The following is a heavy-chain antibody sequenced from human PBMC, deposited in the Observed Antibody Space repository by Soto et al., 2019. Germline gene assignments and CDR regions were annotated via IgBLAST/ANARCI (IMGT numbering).Heavy chain of an antibody. CDR3: ARDSGGYDSSIY. CDR2: IIPIFGTA. CDR1: GGTFSSYA. J-gene: IGHJ4*02. V-gene: IGHV1-69*13. Sequence: SVKVSCKASGGTFSSYAISWVRQAPGQGLEWMGGIIPIFGTASYAQKFQGRVTITADESTSTAYMELSSLRSEDTAVYYCARDSGGYDSSIYWGQGTLVTVSS. D-gene: IGHD3-22*01.